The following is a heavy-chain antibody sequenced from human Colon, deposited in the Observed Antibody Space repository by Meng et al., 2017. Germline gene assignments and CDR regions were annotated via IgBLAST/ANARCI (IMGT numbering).Heavy chain of an antibody. V-gene: IGHV4-4*02. D-gene: IGHD6-19*01. Sequence: QVRWQESGPGLVKPSGTLSLTCGVSGVSVTSGQFWTWVRQPPGKGLEWIGEFHYTGPINYKPSLMSRVTISVDASRNQFSLRLTSVTAADTAVYYCAASSGWYRIDSWGQGTLVTVSS. J-gene: IGHJ4*02. CDR1: GVSVTSGQF. CDR2: FHYTGPI. CDR3: AASSGWYRIDS.